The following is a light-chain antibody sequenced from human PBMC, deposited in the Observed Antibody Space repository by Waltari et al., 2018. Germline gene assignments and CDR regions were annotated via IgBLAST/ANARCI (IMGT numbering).Light chain of an antibody. CDR3: QHYHDSTS. CDR2: GAG. Sequence: EIVLTQSPGTLSLSQGEGATLSCRASQSVRSNYIAWYQHKPGQAPRLLIYGAGTRATGISDRFSGSGSGTDFTLTISRLEAEDSAVYYCQHYHDSTSFGAGTKVDIK. CDR1: QSVRSNY. J-gene: IGKJ4*01. V-gene: IGKV3-20*01.